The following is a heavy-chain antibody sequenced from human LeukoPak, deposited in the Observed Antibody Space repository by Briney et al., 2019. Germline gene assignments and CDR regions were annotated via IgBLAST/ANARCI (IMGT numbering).Heavy chain of an antibody. J-gene: IGHJ4*02. CDR2: ISGGGETT. D-gene: IGHD4-17*01. Sequence: PGGSLRFSCAASGFSFNNYAMNWVRQAPGKWLEWVSSISGGGETTYYADSAKGRFTISRDNSQNTLYLQMNSLRAEDTAVYYCARDYADYVGYFFFDYWGQGTLVTVSS. CDR1: GFSFNNYA. CDR3: ARDYADYVGYFFFDY. V-gene: IGHV3-23*01.